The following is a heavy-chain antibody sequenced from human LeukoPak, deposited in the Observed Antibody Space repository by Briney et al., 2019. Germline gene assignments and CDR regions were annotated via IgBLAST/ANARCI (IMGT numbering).Heavy chain of an antibody. CDR1: GDSVSSNSAA. CDR2: TYYRSKWYN. D-gene: IGHD6-19*01. V-gene: IGHV6-1*01. CDR3: ARGGYSSGWYGWNFDY. J-gene: IGHJ4*02. Sequence: SQTLSLTFAISGDSVSSNSAAWNWLRQSPSRGLEWLGRTYYRSKWYNDYAVSVKSRITINPDTSKNQFSLQLNSVTPEDTAVYYCARGGYSSGWYGWNFDYWGQGTLVTVSS.